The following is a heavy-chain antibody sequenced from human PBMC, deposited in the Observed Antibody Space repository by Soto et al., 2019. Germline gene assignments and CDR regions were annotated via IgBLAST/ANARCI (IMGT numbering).Heavy chain of an antibody. V-gene: IGHV4-30-4*01. Sequence: QVQLQGSGPGLVKPSQTLSLTCTVSGGSISSGDYYWSWIRQPPGKGLELIGYIYYSGSTYYNPSLKSRVTISVETSKNQFSLKLSSVTAADTAVYYCARAVTTSDHFDYWGQGTLVTVSS. J-gene: IGHJ4*02. CDR3: ARAVTTSDHFDY. D-gene: IGHD4-17*01. CDR1: GGSISSGDYY. CDR2: IYYSGST.